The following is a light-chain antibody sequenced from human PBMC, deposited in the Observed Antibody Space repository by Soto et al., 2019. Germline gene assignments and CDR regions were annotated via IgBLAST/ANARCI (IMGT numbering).Light chain of an antibody. CDR2: KAS. J-gene: IGKJ2*01. V-gene: IGKV1-5*03. CDR3: QQYSSDLYT. Sequence: DIQMTQSPSTLSASVGDRVTITCRASQSISSWLAWYQQKPGKAPKLLIYKASTLERGVPSRFSGSGSGTEFTLTISSLQPDDFATYYCQQYSSDLYTFGQGTKVEIK. CDR1: QSISSW.